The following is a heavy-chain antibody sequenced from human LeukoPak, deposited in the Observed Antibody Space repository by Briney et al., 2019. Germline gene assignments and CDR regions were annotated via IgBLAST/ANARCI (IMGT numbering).Heavy chain of an antibody. CDR1: GGSFSGYY. D-gene: IGHD4-23*01. CDR2: INHSGST. J-gene: IGHJ4*02. V-gene: IGHV4-34*01. CDR3: ARALSGGPDY. Sequence: SETLSLTCAVYGGSFSGYYWSWIRQPPGKGLEWIGEINHSGSTNYNPSLKSRVTISVDTSKNQFSLKLSSVTAADTAVYYCARALSGGPDYWGQGTLVTVSS.